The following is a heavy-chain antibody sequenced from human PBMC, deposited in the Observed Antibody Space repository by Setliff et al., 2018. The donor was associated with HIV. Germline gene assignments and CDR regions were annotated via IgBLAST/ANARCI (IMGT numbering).Heavy chain of an antibody. J-gene: IGHJ3*02. CDR1: GFTFSSYW. D-gene: IGHD5-18*01. V-gene: IGHV3-7*04. CDR3: ARDDSNGNTDAFDI. Sequence: LRLSCAASGFTFSSYWMSWVRQAPGKGLEWVADIKQDGSKAYYMDSVKGRFTISRDNPKNSLYLQMTSLRAEDTAVYYCARDDSNGNTDAFDIWGQGTTVTVSS. CDR2: IKQDGSKA.